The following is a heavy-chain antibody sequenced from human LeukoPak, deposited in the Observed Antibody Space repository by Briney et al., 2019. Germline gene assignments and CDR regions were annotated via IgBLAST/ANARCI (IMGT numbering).Heavy chain of an antibody. J-gene: IGHJ4*02. CDR3: AKDLSMGYCSGGSCGGIDY. D-gene: IGHD2-15*01. CDR1: GFTFSSYG. CDR2: IRYDGSNK. Sequence: PGGSLRLSCAASGFTFSSYGMHWVRQAPGEGLEWVAFIRYDGSNKYYADSVKGRFTISRDNSKNTLYQQMNSLRAEDTAVYYCAKDLSMGYCSGGSCGGIDYWGQGTLVTVSS. V-gene: IGHV3-30*02.